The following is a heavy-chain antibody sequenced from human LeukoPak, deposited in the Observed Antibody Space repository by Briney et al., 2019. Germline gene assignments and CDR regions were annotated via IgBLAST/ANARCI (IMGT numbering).Heavy chain of an antibody. Sequence: GGSLRLSCAASGFTFSNYWMSWVRQAPGKGLEWVATIKQGGTDKYYVDSVKGRFTISRDNAKNSLYLQVNSLRAEDTAVYYCARGFCSSISCYGGVWYFDYWGQGTLVTVSS. D-gene: IGHD2-2*01. CDR2: IKQGGTDK. J-gene: IGHJ4*02. CDR3: ARGFCSSISCYGGVWYFDY. V-gene: IGHV3-7*01. CDR1: GFTFSNYW.